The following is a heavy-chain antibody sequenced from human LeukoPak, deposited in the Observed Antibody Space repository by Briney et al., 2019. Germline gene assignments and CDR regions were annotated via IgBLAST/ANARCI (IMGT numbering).Heavy chain of an antibody. D-gene: IGHD2-2*01. CDR3: ARELGYCSSTSCSSDWFDP. CDR2: IYFSEIANGNT. J-gene: IGHJ5*02. V-gene: IGHV4-59*13. CDR1: GGSITTYY. Sequence: SETLSLTCSFSGGSITTYYWSWIRQPPGKRLEWIGYIYFSEIANGNTNYNPSLKSRVTISLDTSKNQFFLNLTSVTAADTAVYYCARELGYCSSTSCSSDWFDPWGQGTLVTVSS.